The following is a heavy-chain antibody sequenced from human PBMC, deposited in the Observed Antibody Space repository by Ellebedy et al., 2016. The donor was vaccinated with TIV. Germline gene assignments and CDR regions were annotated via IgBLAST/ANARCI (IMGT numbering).Heavy chain of an antibody. V-gene: IGHV3-48*04. CDR3: VRDFRGNNWNDPLDY. CDR2: ISSGSTTT. CDR1: GFTFSTYG. D-gene: IGHD1-20*01. J-gene: IGHJ4*02. Sequence: GGSLRLSXAASGFTFSTYGVNWVRQAPGKGLEWVSYISSGSTTTYYADSVKGRFTTSRDNAENSLYLHMSSLRAEDTAMYYCVRDFRGNNWNDPLDYWGQGTLVTVSS.